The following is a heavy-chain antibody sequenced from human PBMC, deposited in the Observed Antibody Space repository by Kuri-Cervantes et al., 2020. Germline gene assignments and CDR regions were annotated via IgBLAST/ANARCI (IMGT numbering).Heavy chain of an antibody. CDR1: GGSFSGYY. CDR2: INHSGST. J-gene: IGHJ6*03. Sequence: GSLRLSCAVYGGSFSGYYWSWIRQPPGKGLEWIGEINHSGSTNYNPSLKSRVTISVDTSKNQFSLKLSSVTAADTAVYYCARGKGLRRGCTYGSNYMDVWGKGTTVTVSS. D-gene: IGHD5-18*01. V-gene: IGHV4-34*01. CDR3: ARGKGLRRGCTYGSNYMDV.